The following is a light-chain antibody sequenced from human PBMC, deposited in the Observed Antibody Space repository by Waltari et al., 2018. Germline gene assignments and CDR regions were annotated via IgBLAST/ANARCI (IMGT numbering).Light chain of an antibody. CDR1: AFPQQY. CDR3: QSAANSVTFDVV. V-gene: IGLV3-25*03. Sequence: SNALTQPPSVSVSPGQTARIPCSGDAFPQQYAHWFQQKPGQAPLMLIYKDNERPSGIPERFSASSSGTTVTLTISGVQAEDEADYYCQSAANSVTFDVVFGGGTKLTVL. J-gene: IGLJ2*01. CDR2: KDN.